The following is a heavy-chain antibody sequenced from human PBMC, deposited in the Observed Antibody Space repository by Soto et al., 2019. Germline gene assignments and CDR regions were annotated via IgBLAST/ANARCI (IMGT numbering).Heavy chain of an antibody. V-gene: IGHV3-7*03. Sequence: EVQLVESGGGLVQPGGSLRLSCAASGFTFSSYWMSWVRQAPGKGLEWVANIKTDGSEKNYMDSVRGRFTNSRENARNFILLQMNSVTGAETAEYYSTRDRSPSALAGWGVGTWVTVSS. CDR2: IKTDGSEK. CDR1: GFTFSSYW. J-gene: IGHJ6*04. CDR3: TRDRSPSALAG.